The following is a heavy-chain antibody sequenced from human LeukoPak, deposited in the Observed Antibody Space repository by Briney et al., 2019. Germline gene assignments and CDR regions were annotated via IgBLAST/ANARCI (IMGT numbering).Heavy chain of an antibody. Sequence: GRSLRLSCAASGFTFSSYAMSWVRQAPGKGLEWVSAISGSGGSTYYADSVKGRFTISRDNSKNTLYLQMNSLRAEDTAVYYCAKGGYSSSWYSPFDYWGQGTLVTVSS. D-gene: IGHD6-13*01. V-gene: IGHV3-23*01. CDR1: GFTFSSYA. J-gene: IGHJ4*02. CDR3: AKGGYSSSWYSPFDY. CDR2: ISGSGGST.